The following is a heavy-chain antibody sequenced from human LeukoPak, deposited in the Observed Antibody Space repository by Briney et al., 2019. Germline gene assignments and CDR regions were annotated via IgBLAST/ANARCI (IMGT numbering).Heavy chain of an antibody. Sequence: GGSLRLSCAASGFTFSSYGMHWVRQAPGKGLEWVAFIRYGGSNKYYADSVKGRFTISRDNSKNTLYLHVNSLRAEDTAVYYCAELGITMIGGVWGKGTTVTISS. D-gene: IGHD3-10*02. CDR1: GFTFSSYG. J-gene: IGHJ6*04. CDR2: IRYGGSNK. V-gene: IGHV3-30*02. CDR3: AELGITMIGGV.